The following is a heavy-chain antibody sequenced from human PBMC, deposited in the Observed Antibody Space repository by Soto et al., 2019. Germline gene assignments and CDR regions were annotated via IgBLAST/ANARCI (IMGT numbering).Heavy chain of an antibody. CDR2: INPNSGGT. CDR1: GYTFTGYE. Sequence: ASVKVSCKASGYTFTGYEMHWVRQAPGQGLEWMGWINPNSGGTNYAQKFQGRVTMTRDTSISTAYMELSRLRSDDTAVYFCARDQARDYYDSSGYSIVAFDIWGQGTMVTVS. CDR3: ARDQARDYYDSSGYSIVAFDI. J-gene: IGHJ3*02. V-gene: IGHV1-2*02. D-gene: IGHD3-22*01.